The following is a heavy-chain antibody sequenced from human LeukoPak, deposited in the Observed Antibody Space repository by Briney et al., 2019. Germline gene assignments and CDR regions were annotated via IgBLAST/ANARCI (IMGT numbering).Heavy chain of an antibody. CDR1: GFTFSSYT. J-gene: IGHJ4*02. CDR2: IRSSSSYI. Sequence: PGGSLRLSCAASGFTFSSYTLSWVRQAPGKGLEWVSSIRSSSSYIYYADSVKGRFTISRDNAKNSLYLQMNNLRAEDTAVYYCARVRSSGWEFDYWGQGTLVTVSS. V-gene: IGHV3-21*01. D-gene: IGHD6-19*01. CDR3: ARVRSSGWEFDY.